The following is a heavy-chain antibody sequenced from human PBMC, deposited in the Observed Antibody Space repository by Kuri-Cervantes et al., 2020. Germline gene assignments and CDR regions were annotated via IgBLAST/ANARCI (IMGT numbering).Heavy chain of an antibody. J-gene: IGHJ3*02. CDR3: ASTYYYDSSGYYDDAFDI. CDR1: GYTFTSSG. Sequence: ASVKVSCKASGYTFTSSGISWVRQAPGQGLEWMGWISAYNGNTNYAQKLQGRVTMTTDTSTSTAYMELRSLRSDDTAVYYCASTYYYDSSGYYDDAFDIWGQGTMVTVSS. D-gene: IGHD3-22*01. CDR2: ISAYNGNT. V-gene: IGHV1-18*01.